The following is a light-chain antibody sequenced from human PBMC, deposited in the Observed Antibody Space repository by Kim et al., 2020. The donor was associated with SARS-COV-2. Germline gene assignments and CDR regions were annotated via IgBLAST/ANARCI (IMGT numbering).Light chain of an antibody. Sequence: PEQQVPTSCTGTRSDICDYIDVSLYEQHPGVATTLSIYDVNKWPAGVPDRFSGSKSGNTASLTIFGLQAEDEAVYYCCSYAGRWVFGGGTQLTVL. CDR2: DVN. CDR3: CSYAGRWV. V-gene: IGLV2-11*03. CDR1: RSDICDYID. J-gene: IGLJ3*02.